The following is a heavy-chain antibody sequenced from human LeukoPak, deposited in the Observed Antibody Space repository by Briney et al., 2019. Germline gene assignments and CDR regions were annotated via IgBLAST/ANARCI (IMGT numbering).Heavy chain of an antibody. Sequence: SETLSLTCTVSGGSISSSSYYWGWIRQPPGKGLEWIGSIYYSGSTYYNPSLKSRVTISVDTSKNQFSLKLSSVTAADTAVYYCATSFGVAHNWFDPWGQGTLVTVSS. D-gene: IGHD3-3*01. J-gene: IGHJ5*02. V-gene: IGHV4-39*07. CDR2: IYYSGST. CDR1: GGSISSSSYY. CDR3: ATSFGVAHNWFDP.